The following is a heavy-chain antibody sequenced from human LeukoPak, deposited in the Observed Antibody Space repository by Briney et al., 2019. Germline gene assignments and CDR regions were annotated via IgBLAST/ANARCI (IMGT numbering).Heavy chain of an antibody. CDR2: ISSSGSTI. Sequence: GGSLRLSCAASGFTFSIYGMNWVRQAPGKGLEWVSYISSSGSTIYYADSVKGRFTISRDNAKNSLYLQMNSLRAEDTAVYYCARYIAAATAFDIWGQGTMVTVSS. D-gene: IGHD6-13*01. CDR3: ARYIAAATAFDI. CDR1: GFTFSIYG. V-gene: IGHV3-48*04. J-gene: IGHJ3*02.